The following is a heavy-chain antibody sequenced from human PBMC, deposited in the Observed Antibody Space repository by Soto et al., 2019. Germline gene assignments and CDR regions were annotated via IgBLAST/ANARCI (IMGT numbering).Heavy chain of an antibody. D-gene: IGHD3-16*01. CDR3: ARNPVGATIDY. J-gene: IGHJ4*02. CDR2: MNPHGGKT. V-gene: IGHV1-8*01. CDR1: GYTLGNYD. Sequence: QVQLVQSGAEVKKPGASVKVSCKASGYTLGNYDINWVRQAPGQGLEWMGWMNPHGGKTVYARKFQGRVTMTRDTSLTTAFLEVSSLRSEDTAVYFCARNPVGATIDYWGQGTLVTVSS.